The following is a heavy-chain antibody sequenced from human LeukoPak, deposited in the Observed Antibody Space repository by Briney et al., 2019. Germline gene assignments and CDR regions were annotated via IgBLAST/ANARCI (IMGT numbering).Heavy chain of an antibody. CDR1: GYTFTGYY. CDR3: ARSRLFQVVGATTFDY. V-gene: IGHV1-2*02. CDR2: INPNSGGT. Sequence: GASVKVSCKASGYTFTGYYMHWVRQAPGQGLEWMGWINPNSGGTNYAQKFQGRVTMTRDTSISTAYMELSRLRSDDTAVYYCARSRLFQVVGATTFDYWGQGTLVTVSS. D-gene: IGHD1-26*01. J-gene: IGHJ4*02.